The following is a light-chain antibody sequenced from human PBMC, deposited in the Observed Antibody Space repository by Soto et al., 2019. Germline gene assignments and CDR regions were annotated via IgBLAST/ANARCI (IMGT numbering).Light chain of an antibody. Sequence: EIVLTQSPGTLSLSPGERATLSCRASQSISSSYLAWYQHKPGQAPRLLLFATSIRATGIPDRISGSESGTDFTLSISRLEPEDVAVYYCQQYDTSTFTFGPGTKVDIK. CDR2: ATS. CDR1: QSISSSY. CDR3: QQYDTSTFT. J-gene: IGKJ3*01. V-gene: IGKV3-20*01.